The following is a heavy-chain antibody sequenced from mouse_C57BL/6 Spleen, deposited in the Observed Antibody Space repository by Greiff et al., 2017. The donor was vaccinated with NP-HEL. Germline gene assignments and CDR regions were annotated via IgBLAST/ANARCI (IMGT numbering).Heavy chain of an antibody. J-gene: IGHJ4*01. CDR1: GYTFTSYW. Sequence: VQLQQSGAELVKPGASVKLSCKASGYTFTSYWMQWVKQRPGQGLEWIGEIDPSDSYTNYNQKFKGKATLTVDISSSTAYMQLSSLTSEDSAVYYCARRGLNDDDAMDYWGQGTSVTVAS. D-gene: IGHD2-12*01. CDR2: IDPSDSYT. V-gene: IGHV1-50*01. CDR3: ARRGLNDDDAMDY.